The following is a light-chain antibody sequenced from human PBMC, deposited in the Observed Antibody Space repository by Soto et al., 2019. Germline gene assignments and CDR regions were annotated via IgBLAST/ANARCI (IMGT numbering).Light chain of an antibody. CDR3: QQYGNSPLYT. V-gene: IGKV3-15*01. CDR1: QSLNSN. J-gene: IGKJ2*01. CDR2: GAS. Sequence: EIVMTQSPASLSVSPGERATLSCRASQSLNSNLAWYQQKPGQAPRLLIYGASTRATDIPSRFSGGVSGTEFTLTISSLQSEDFAVYYCQQYGNSPLYTFGQGTKLEI.